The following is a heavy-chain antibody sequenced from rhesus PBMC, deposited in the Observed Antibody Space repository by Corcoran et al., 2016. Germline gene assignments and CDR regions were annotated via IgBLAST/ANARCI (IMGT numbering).Heavy chain of an antibody. D-gene: IGHD5-24*01. Sequence: QVKLQQWGEGLVKPSETLSLTCAVYGGSISGYYSWSWIRQAPGKGLEWIGNIEGNRASNNDNPSLKNRVTISKYTSKSQFSLSLNSVTAADTAVYYCARDGGSGSSSYFDYWGQGVLVTVSS. CDR3: ARDGGSGSSSYFDY. J-gene: IGHJ4*01. CDR2: IEGNRASN. V-gene: IGHV4-73*01. CDR1: GGSISGYYS.